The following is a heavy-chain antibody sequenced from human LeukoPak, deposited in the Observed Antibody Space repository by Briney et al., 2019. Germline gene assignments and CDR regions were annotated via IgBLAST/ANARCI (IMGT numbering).Heavy chain of an antibody. V-gene: IGHV3-30*03. Sequence: GGSLRLSCAASGFTFSSYGMHWVRQAPGKGLEWVAVISYDGSNKYYADSVKGRFTISRDNSKNTLYLQMNSLRAEDTAVYYCSQQLGSDYWGQGTLVTVSS. CDR3: SQQLGSDY. CDR2: ISYDGSNK. J-gene: IGHJ4*02. D-gene: IGHD6-13*01. CDR1: GFTFSSYG.